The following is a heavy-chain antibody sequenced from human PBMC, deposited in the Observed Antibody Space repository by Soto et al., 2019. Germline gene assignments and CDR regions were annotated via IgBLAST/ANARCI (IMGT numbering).Heavy chain of an antibody. D-gene: IGHD3-22*01. V-gene: IGHV4-34*01. CDR3: ARDHYDSSGYYYGGFDY. CDR1: GGSFSGYY. CDR2: INHSGST. J-gene: IGHJ4*02. Sequence: PSETLSLTCAVYGGSFSGYYCSWIRQPPGKGLEWIGEINHSGSTNYNPSLKSRVTISVDTSKNQFSLKLSSVTAADTAVYYCARDHYDSSGYYYGGFDYWGQGTLVTVSS.